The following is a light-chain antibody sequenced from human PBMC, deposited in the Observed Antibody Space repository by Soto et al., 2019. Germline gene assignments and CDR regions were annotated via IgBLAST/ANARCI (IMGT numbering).Light chain of an antibody. Sequence: QSALTQPASLSGSPGQSITISCTGTSSDVGGYNYVSWYQQHPGKAPKLMIYDVSNRPSGVSNRFSGSKSGNTASLTISGLQAEDEVNYYCNSYRAGSTPHYVFGPGTKLT. V-gene: IGLV2-14*03. CDR1: SSDVGGYNY. J-gene: IGLJ1*01. CDR2: DVS. CDR3: NSYRAGSTPHYV.